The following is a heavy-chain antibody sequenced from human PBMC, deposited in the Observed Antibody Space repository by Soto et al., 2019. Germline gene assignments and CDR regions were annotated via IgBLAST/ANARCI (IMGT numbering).Heavy chain of an antibody. CDR3: ASSAALYYYGSGSRGFDP. CDR2: IYHSGST. V-gene: IGHV4-34*01. CDR1: GGSFSGYY. Sequence: QVQLQQWGAGLLKPSETLSLTCAVYGGSFSGYYWSWIRQPPGKGLVWIGEIYHSGSTNYSPSLKSRVTISVDTSKNQFSLKLSSVTAADTAVYYCASSAALYYYGSGSRGFDPWGQGTLVTVSS. D-gene: IGHD3-10*01. J-gene: IGHJ5*02.